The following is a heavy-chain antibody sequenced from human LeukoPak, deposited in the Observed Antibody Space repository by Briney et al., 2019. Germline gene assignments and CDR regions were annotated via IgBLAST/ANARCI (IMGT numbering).Heavy chain of an antibody. CDR2: INHSGST. J-gene: IGHJ6*03. CDR3: ARQPVVAAPPLYYMDV. D-gene: IGHD2-15*01. V-gene: IGHV4-34*01. CDR1: GGSSRGYY. Sequence: PSETLSLTCAVYGGSSRGYYWSWIRQPPRKGLEWIGEINHSGSTNSNPSLKSRVTISVDTPKNQFSLKLRSGTAADTAVYYCARQPVVAAPPLYYMDVWGKGAPVTISS.